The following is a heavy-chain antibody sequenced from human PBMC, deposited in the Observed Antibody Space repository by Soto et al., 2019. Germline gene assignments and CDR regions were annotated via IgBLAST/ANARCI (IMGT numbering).Heavy chain of an antibody. CDR3: ARDSPYYDFWSGYYTARRDAFDI. J-gene: IGHJ3*02. D-gene: IGHD3-3*01. CDR2: IYYSGST. V-gene: IGHV4-39*02. Sequence: SETLSLTCTVSGGSISSSSYYWGWIRKPPGKGLEWIGSIYYSGSTYYNPSLKSRVTISVDTSKNQFSLKLSSVTAADTAVYYCARDSPYYDFWSGYYTARRDAFDIWGQGTMVTVSS. CDR1: GGSISSSSYY.